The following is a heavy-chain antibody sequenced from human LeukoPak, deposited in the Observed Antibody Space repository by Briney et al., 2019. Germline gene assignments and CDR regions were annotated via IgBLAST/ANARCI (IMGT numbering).Heavy chain of an antibody. CDR1: GFTFSTYG. V-gene: IGHV3-30*02. CDR3: ARGGLAMVRGVKHIDY. D-gene: IGHD3-10*01. J-gene: IGHJ4*02. CDR2: IRYDGSNK. Sequence: GGSLRLSCAASGFTFSTYGMHWVRQAPGKGLEWVAFIRYDGSNKYYADSVKGRFTISRDNSENALYLQMNSLRAEDTAVYYCARGGLAMVRGVKHIDYWGQGTLVTVSS.